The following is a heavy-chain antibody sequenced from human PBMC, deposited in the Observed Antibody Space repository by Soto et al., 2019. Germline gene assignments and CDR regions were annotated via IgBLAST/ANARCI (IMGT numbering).Heavy chain of an antibody. CDR1: GYIFVNYG. J-gene: IGHJ6*02. Sequence: QVQLVQSGDEVKKPGASVKVSCKASGYIFVNYGIAWVRQAPGQGLEWMGWISPYTGNTHSATKVQGRLTMTTDTSTRTAYMDLGILTSDDTAVYYFVMVDNYVTPTPQDGWCQGTTVTVSS. CDR2: ISPYTGNT. CDR3: VMVDNYVTPTPQDG. V-gene: IGHV1-18*01. D-gene: IGHD3-16*01.